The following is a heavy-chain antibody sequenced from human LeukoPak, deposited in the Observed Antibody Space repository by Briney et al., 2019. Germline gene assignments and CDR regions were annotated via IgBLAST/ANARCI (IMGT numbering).Heavy chain of an antibody. CDR3: ARHYYDSSGFLWYFDL. Sequence: SETLSLTCTVSGGSISSGAYFWSWIRQHPGKGLEWIGYIYYSGSTYYNPSLKSRVTISVYTAKNQFSLKLNSVTVADSAVYYCARHYYDSSGFLWYFDLWGRGTLVTVSS. D-gene: IGHD3-22*01. CDR2: IYYSGST. CDR1: GGSISSGAYF. V-gene: IGHV4-31*03. J-gene: IGHJ2*01.